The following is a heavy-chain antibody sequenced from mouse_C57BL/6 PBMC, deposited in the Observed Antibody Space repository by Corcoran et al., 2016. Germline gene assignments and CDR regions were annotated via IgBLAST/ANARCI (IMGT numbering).Heavy chain of an antibody. Sequence: EVQLQQSGAELVRPGASVKLSFTASGFNIKDYYMHWVKQRPEQGLEWIGRIDPEDGDTEYAPKFQGKATMTADTSSNTAYLQLSSLTSEDTAVYYCTTFITTRYFDYWGQGTTLTVSS. CDR1: GFNIKDYY. CDR3: TTFITTRYFDY. D-gene: IGHD1-1*01. V-gene: IGHV14-1*01. J-gene: IGHJ2*01. CDR2: IDPEDGDT.